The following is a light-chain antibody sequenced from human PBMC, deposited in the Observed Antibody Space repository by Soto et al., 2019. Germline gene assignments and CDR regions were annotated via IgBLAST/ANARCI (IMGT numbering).Light chain of an antibody. V-gene: IGLV2-14*01. CDR2: DVS. Sequence: QSALTQPASVSGSPGQSITISCTGTSSDVGGYNYVSWYQQHPGKAPKLMIYDVSNRPSGVPNRFSCSKSGNTASLTISGLQAEDDADYYCSSYTSSNTPVVFGGGTQLTVL. J-gene: IGLJ2*01. CDR3: SSYTSSNTPVV. CDR1: SSDVGGYNY.